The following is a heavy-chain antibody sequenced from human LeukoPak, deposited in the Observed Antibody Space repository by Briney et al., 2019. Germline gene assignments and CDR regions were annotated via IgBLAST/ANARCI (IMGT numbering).Heavy chain of an antibody. Sequence: PGGSLRLSCAASGFTFSSYAMHWVRQAPGKGLEWVAVISYDGSNKYYADSVKGRFTISRDNSKNTLYLQMNSLRAEDTAVYYCARRRDGYNSRWFDPWGQGTLVTVSS. V-gene: IGHV3-30*04. D-gene: IGHD5-24*01. J-gene: IGHJ5*02. CDR3: ARRRDGYNSRWFDP. CDR2: ISYDGSNK. CDR1: GFTFSSYA.